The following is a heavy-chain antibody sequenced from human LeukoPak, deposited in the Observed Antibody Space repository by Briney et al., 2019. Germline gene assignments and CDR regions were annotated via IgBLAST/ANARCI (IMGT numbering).Heavy chain of an antibody. CDR2: IRGDGAKP. CDR1: GFPFSSYA. Sequence: PGGSLRLSCAASGFPFSSYAMAWVRQAPGQGLEWVSAIRGDGAKPYYADSVKGRFTISRDNSKNTLYLQMNSLRAADTALYYCARERSGGWPFDYWGQGTLVTVSS. D-gene: IGHD6-19*01. J-gene: IGHJ4*02. CDR3: ARERSGGWPFDY. V-gene: IGHV3-23*01.